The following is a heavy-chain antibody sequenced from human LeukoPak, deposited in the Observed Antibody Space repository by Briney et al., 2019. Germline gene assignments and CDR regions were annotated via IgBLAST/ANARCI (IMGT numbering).Heavy chain of an antibody. Sequence: SETLSLTCTVSGGSISNSNYYWYWIRQPPGKGLEWIGRIYYSGTTYYNSSLKSRVTISGDTSKNQFSLKLTSVTAADTAVYYCARRTATGAYYFDYWGQGTLVTVSS. CDR3: ARRTATGAYYFDY. J-gene: IGHJ4*02. V-gene: IGHV4-39*01. CDR2: IYYSGTT. CDR1: GGSISNSNYY. D-gene: IGHD7-27*01.